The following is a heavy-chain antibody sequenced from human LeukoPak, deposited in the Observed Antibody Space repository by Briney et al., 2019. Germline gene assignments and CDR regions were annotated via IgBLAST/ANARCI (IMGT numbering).Heavy chain of an antibody. D-gene: IGHD6-13*01. J-gene: IGHJ1*01. CDR1: GFTVSSNY. CDR2: IYSGGST. CDR3: ARVGSSWYNQH. V-gene: IGHV3-53*01. Sequence: PGGSLRLSCAASGFTVSSNYMSWVRQAPGKGLEWVSVIYSGGSTYYADSVKGRFTISRDNSKNTLYPQMNSLRAEDTAVSYCARVGSSWYNQHWGQGTLVTVSS.